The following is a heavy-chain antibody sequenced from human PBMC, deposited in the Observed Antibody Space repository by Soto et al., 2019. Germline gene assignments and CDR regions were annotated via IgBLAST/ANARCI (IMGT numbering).Heavy chain of an antibody. D-gene: IGHD6-6*01. V-gene: IGHV3-7*01. Sequence: HPGGSLRLSCAASGLTFSSYWMSWVRQAPGKGLEWVANIKQDGSEKYYVDSVKGRFTISRDNAKNSLYLQMNSLRAEDTAVYYCARETEYSSSSVWFDPWGQGTLVTVSS. CDR3: ARETEYSSSSVWFDP. CDR2: IKQDGSEK. J-gene: IGHJ5*02. CDR1: GLTFSSYW.